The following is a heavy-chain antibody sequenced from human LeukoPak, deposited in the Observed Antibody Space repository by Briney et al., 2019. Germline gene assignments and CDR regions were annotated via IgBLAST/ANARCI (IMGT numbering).Heavy chain of an antibody. CDR2: INYSGST. CDR1: GGSISRNSYY. V-gene: IGHV4-39*07. Sequence: PSETLSLTCTVSGGSISRNSYYWGWIRQPPGKGLEWIGSINYSGSTNYNPSLKSRVTISVDTSKNQFSLKLSSVTAADTAVYYCARGTYYYDSSGSYYFDYWGQGTLVTVSS. J-gene: IGHJ4*02. CDR3: ARGTYYYDSSGSYYFDY. D-gene: IGHD3-22*01.